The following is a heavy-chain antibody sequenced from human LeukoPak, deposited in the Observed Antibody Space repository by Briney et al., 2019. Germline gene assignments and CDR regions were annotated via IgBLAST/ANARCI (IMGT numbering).Heavy chain of an antibody. CDR3: ARDHWPEIQYYYMDV. CDR1: GFSLSNYG. CDR2: LLYDGNTK. J-gene: IGHJ6*03. Sequence: GGSLRLSCAASGFSLSNYGMHWVRQAPGKGLEWVAALLYDGNTKHYADSVRGRFTISRDISKNTFYVQMNSLTAEDTAVYYCARDHWPEIQYYYMDVWGKGTTVAVSS. D-gene: IGHD1-1*01. V-gene: IGHV3-33*01.